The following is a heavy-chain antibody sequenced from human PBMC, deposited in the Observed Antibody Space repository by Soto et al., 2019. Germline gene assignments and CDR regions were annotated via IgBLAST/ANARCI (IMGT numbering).Heavy chain of an antibody. CDR2: INPSGGST. CDR1: GYTFTSYY. CDR3: ARGPDIVVVPAAIRNWFDP. Sequence: ASVKVSCKASGYTFTSYYMHWVRQAPGQGLEWMGIINPSGGSTSYAQKFPGRVTMTRDTSTSTVYMELSSLRSEDTAVYYCARGPDIVVVPAAIRNWFDPWGKGTLVTVSS. J-gene: IGHJ5*02. D-gene: IGHD2-2*01. V-gene: IGHV1-46*03.